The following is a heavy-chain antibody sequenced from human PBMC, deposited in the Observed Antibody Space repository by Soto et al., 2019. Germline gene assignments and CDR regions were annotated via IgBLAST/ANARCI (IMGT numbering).Heavy chain of an antibody. J-gene: IGHJ6*02. Sequence: QVQLVESGGGVVQPGRSLRLSCAASGFTFSSYGMHWVRQAPGKGLEWVAVISYDGSNKYYADSVKGRFTISRDNSKNPQYMQMNSLRAEDTAVYYCAQSSSSDYYGMDVWGQGPTVTVSS. V-gene: IGHV3-30*03. CDR3: AQSSSSDYYGMDV. D-gene: IGHD6-13*01. CDR1: GFTFSSYG. CDR2: ISYDGSNK.